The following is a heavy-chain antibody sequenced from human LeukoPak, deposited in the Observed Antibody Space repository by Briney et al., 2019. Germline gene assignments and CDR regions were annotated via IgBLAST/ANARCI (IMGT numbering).Heavy chain of an antibody. CDR3: AKAQYYHDTSGYYSFDH. V-gene: IGHV3-23*01. Sequence: PGGSLRISCTASGFMFSNYGMNWVRQAPGKGLEWVASIGGRGGGTYYADSAKGRFTVSRDNSKKSLYLKMNNLSEEDSATYYCAKAQYYHDTSGYYSFDHWGQGTLVTVSS. J-gene: IGHJ4*02. CDR2: IGGRGGGT. D-gene: IGHD3-22*01. CDR1: GFMFSNYG.